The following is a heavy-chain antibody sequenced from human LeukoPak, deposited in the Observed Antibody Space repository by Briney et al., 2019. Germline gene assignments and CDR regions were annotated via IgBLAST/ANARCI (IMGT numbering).Heavy chain of an antibody. J-gene: IGHJ3*02. CDR2: ISSSSSYT. D-gene: IGHD2/OR15-2a*01. CDR1: GFTFTSYS. Sequence: GGSLRLSCAASGFTFTSYSMHWVRQAPGKGLEWVSSISSSSSYTYYADSVKGRFTISRDNAKNSLYLQMNSLRAEDTAVYYCASNSFLSHAFDIRGQGTMVTVSS. CDR3: ASNSFLSHAFDI. V-gene: IGHV3-21*01.